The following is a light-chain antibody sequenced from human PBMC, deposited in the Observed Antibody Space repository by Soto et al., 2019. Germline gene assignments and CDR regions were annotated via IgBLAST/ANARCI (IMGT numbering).Light chain of an antibody. Sequence: QSVVTQPPSASGTPGQRVTISCSGSASNIGSNPVNWYQQLPGTAPKLLIYSSSHRPSGVPDRISGSKSGTSASLAVSGLQSGDEADYYCAAWDVSPNVVVFGGGTMLTVL. CDR1: ASNIGSNP. V-gene: IGLV1-44*01. J-gene: IGLJ2*01. CDR2: SSS. CDR3: AAWDVSPNVVV.